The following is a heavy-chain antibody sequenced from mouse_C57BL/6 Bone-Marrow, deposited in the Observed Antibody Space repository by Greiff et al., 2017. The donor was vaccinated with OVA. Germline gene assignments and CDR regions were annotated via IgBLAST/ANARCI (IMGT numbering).Heavy chain of an antibody. CDR2: ISYSGST. J-gene: IGHJ2*01. CDR3: ARELRFYYFDY. V-gene: IGHV3-1*01. CDR1: GYSITSCYD. Sequence: EVKVVESGPGMVKPSQSLSLTCTVTGYSITSCYDWHWIRHFPGNKLEWMGYISYSGSTNYNSSLKSRISITHDTSKNHFFLKLNSVTTEDTATYYCARELRFYYFDYWGQGTTLTVSS. D-gene: IGHD1-1*01.